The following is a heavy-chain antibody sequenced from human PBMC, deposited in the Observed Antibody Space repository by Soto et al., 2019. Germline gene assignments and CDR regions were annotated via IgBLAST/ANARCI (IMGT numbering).Heavy chain of an antibody. CDR2: ISGSSNNI. Sequence: PGGSLRLSCAASGFIFGNFWMNWVRQGPGKGLEWVSSISGSSNNIYYADSVQGRFTISRDNAKTSLYLQMDSLRAEDTAVYYCARDFVVVPAAMGDYWGPGTLVTVSS. V-gene: IGHV3-21*01. CDR3: ARDFVVVPAAMGDY. J-gene: IGHJ4*02. CDR1: GFIFGNFW. D-gene: IGHD2-2*01.